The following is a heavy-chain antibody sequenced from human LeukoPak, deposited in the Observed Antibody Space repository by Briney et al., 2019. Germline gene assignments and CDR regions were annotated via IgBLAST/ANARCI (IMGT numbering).Heavy chain of an antibody. CDR1: GGSISSYY. V-gene: IGHV4-4*07. J-gene: IGHJ4*02. Sequence: SETLSLTCTVSGGSISSYYCSWIRQPAGKGLEWIGRIYTSGSTNYIPSLKSRVTMSVDTSKNQFSLKLSSVTAADTAVYYCATYLFRGDTHYFDYWGQGIVVTVSS. D-gene: IGHD3-10*01. CDR2: IYTSGST. CDR3: ATYLFRGDTHYFDY.